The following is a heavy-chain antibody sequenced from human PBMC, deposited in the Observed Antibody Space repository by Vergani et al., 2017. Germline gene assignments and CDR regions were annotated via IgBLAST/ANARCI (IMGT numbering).Heavy chain of an antibody. J-gene: IGHJ4*02. Sequence: QVQLVESGGGVVQPGGSLRLSCAASGFTFNSYGMHWVRQAPGKGLECVASIRSDESRRYYGDSMEGPFTISRENSKNTLYLQMKSLRPEDTAVYYCAKEGGGYCSGGTCYPEYWGQGTLVIVSS. CDR1: GFTFNSYG. D-gene: IGHD2-15*01. V-gene: IGHV3-30*02. CDR2: IRSDESRR. CDR3: AKEGGGYCSGGTCYPEY.